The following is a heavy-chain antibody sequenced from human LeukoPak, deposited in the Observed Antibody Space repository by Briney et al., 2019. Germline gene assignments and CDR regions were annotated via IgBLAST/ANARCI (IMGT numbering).Heavy chain of an antibody. J-gene: IGHJ4*02. V-gene: IGHV3-30*18. CDR3: AKDLRDTAMVTEWPDY. CDR2: ISYDGSNK. D-gene: IGHD5-18*01. CDR1: GFTFSSYG. Sequence: PGGSLRLSCAASGFTFSSYGMHWVRQAPGKGLEWVAVISYDGSNKYYADSVKGRFTISRDNSKNTLYLQMNSLRAEDTAVYYCAKDLRDTAMVTEWPDYWGQGTLVTVSS.